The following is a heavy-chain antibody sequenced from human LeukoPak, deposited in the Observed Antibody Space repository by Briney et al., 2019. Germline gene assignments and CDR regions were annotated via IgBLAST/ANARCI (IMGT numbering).Heavy chain of an antibody. CDR1: GFTFSSYA. V-gene: IGHV3-30*04. CDR2: MSYDVTNK. Sequence: GGSLRLSCAASGFTFSSYAMHWVRQAPGKGLDWVATMSYDVTNKYYADSVKGRFSISRDNSKNTLYLQMNSPRAEDTAVYSCARGYCTSTSCYIDYWGQGTLVTVSS. D-gene: IGHD2-2*02. J-gene: IGHJ4*02. CDR3: ARGYCTSTSCYIDY.